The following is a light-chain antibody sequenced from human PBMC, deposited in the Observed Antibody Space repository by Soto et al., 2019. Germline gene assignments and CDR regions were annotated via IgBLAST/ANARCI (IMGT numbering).Light chain of an antibody. CDR3: QQTYRTPYS. Sequence: DIQVTQSPSSLSVSMGDRVTITCRSSQTISVYLNWYQKKPGTAPTLLIYAASNLQSGFPSSFTSRGSGTDLTLTIGSLQPEDFATYYCQQTYRTPYSFGHGTKLEF. V-gene: IGKV1-39*01. CDR2: AAS. CDR1: QTISVY. J-gene: IGKJ2*03.